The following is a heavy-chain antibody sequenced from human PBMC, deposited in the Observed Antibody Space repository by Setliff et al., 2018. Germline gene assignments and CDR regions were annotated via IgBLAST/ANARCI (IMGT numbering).Heavy chain of an antibody. D-gene: IGHD5-18*01. V-gene: IGHV3-23*01. CDR3: AKVLGGYSYGFCDY. Sequence: GSLRLSCATSGFTFSRYEFNWVRQAPGKGLEWVSYISGTGGSTYYSDSVRGRFTISRDNSKSTLYLQMDSLRAEDTALYYCAKVLGGYSYGFCDYWGQGTLVTVSS. J-gene: IGHJ4*02. CDR1: GFTFSRYE. CDR2: ISGTGGST.